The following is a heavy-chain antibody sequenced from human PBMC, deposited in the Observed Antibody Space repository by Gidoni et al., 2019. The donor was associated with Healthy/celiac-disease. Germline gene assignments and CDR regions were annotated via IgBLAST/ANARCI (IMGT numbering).Heavy chain of an antibody. CDR2: FDPEDGET. D-gene: IGHD3-22*01. J-gene: IGHJ4*02. Sequence: QVQLVQSGAEVKKPGASVKVSCQVSGYTLTELSMHWVRQAPGKGLEWMGGFDPEDGETIYAQKFQGRVTMTEDTSTDTAYMELSSLRSEDTAVYYCATGSDYYDSSGYYYWTDYWGQGTLVTVSS. V-gene: IGHV1-24*01. CDR3: ATGSDYYDSSGYYYWTDY. CDR1: GYTLTELS.